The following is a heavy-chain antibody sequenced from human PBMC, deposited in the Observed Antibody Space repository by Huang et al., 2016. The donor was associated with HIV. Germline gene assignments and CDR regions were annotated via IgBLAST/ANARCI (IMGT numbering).Heavy chain of an antibody. J-gene: IGHJ4*02. Sequence: QITLKESGPTLVKPTQTLTLTCTFSGFSLTSSGVAVGWIRQPPGKALEWLALIYWDNEERFSPSLKTRLTSTKDTPKNEVVLTMTNMDTVDTATYYCVHRLRYGKWYVDYWGQGVLVTVSS. D-gene: IGHD6-13*01. CDR1: GFSLTSSGVA. CDR3: VHRLRYGKWYVDY. CDR2: IYWDNEE. V-gene: IGHV2-5*02.